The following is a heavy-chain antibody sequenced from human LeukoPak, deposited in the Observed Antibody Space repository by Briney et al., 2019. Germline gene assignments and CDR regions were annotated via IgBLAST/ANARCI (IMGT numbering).Heavy chain of an antibody. J-gene: IGHJ3*02. CDR2: IYYSGST. Sequence: SETLSLTCTVSGGSISSYYWSWIRQPPGKGLEWIGYIYYSGSTNYNPSLKSRVTISVDTSKNQFSLKLSSVTAADTAVYYCARDPLAQDDAFDIWGQGTMVTVSS. CDR3: ARDPLAQDDAFDI. V-gene: IGHV4-59*12. CDR1: GGSISSYY.